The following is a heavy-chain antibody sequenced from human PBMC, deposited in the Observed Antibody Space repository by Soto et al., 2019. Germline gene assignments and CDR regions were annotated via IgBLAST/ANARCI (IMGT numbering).Heavy chain of an antibody. CDR3: VRDVRGGWYY. Sequence: PGGSLRLSCAASGFTFSSYWMSWVRQAPGKGLEWVANIKEDGSKKFYVDSVKGRFTISRDNAKNSLYLQMNSLRAEDTAIYYCVRDVRGGWYYWGQGTLVTVSS. CDR1: GFTFSSYW. CDR2: IKEDGSKK. V-gene: IGHV3-7*01. J-gene: IGHJ4*02. D-gene: IGHD6-19*01.